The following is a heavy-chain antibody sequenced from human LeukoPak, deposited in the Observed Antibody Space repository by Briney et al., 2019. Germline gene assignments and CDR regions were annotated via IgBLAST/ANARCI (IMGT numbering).Heavy chain of an antibody. J-gene: IGHJ4*02. V-gene: IGHV1-69*05. CDR2: IIPIFGTA. Sequence: SVKVSCKASGGTFSSYAISWVRQAPGQGLEWMGGIIPIFGTANYAQKFQDRVTITTDESTSTAYMELSSLRSEDTAVYYCARDSVTIFGVVIIPFDYWGQGTLVTVSS. CDR1: GGTFSSYA. CDR3: ARDSVTIFGVVIIPFDY. D-gene: IGHD3-3*01.